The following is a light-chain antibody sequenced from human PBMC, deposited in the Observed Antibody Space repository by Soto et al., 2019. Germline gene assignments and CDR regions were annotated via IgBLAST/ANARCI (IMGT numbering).Light chain of an antibody. Sequence: DIQMTQSPSSLSASVGDRVTITCRANQGISNSLAWYQQKPGKVTKLLIYAASSLQSGVPSRFSGSGSGTDFTLTISSLHPDDFATYYCQQYNSYSPTFGQGTKVDIK. J-gene: IGKJ1*01. CDR2: AAS. CDR1: QGISNS. CDR3: QQYNSYSPT. V-gene: IGKV1-27*01.